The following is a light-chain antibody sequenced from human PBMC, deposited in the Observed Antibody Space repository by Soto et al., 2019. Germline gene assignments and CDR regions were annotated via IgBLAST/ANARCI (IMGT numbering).Light chain of an antibody. J-gene: IGKJ4*01. CDR2: GAS. Sequence: IVMTQSPATLSVSPGERATLSCRASQTISANLAWYQQRPGQAPRLLIYGASTRATGIPARFSGSGSGTEFTLTISSLHSEDFAVYYCQQYNNWPPITFGGATKVDIK. V-gene: IGKV3-15*01. CDR1: QTISAN. CDR3: QQYNNWPPIT.